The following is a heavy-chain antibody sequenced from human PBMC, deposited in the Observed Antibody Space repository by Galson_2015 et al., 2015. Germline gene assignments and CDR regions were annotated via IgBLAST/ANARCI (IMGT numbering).Heavy chain of an antibody. CDR3: ARDRDYDSSGAHYYYYGMDV. J-gene: IGHJ6*02. Sequence: TLSLTCAVSGGSISSGGYSWSWIRQPPGKGLEWIGYIYYSGSTYYNPSLKSRVTISVDTSKNQFSLKLSSVTAADTAVYYCARDRDYDSSGAHYYYYGMDVWGQGNPGHRLL. D-gene: IGHD3-22*01. V-gene: IGHV4-30-2*05. CDR1: GGSISSGGYS. CDR2: IYYSGST.